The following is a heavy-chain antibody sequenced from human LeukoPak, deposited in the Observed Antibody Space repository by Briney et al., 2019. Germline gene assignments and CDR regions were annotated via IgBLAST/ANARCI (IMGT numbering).Heavy chain of an antibody. CDR1: GNIFASHW. V-gene: IGHV5-51*01. CDR3: ARLLSGSYGDAFDI. D-gene: IGHD1-26*01. J-gene: IGHJ3*02. CDR2: IYRGDSDT. Sequence: GESLKISCKGSGNIFASHWIGWVRQMPGKGLDWMGIIYRGDSDTRYSPSFQGQVTISADRSTTTTTAYLQWSSLKASDTAMYYCARLLSGSYGDAFDIWGQGTMVTVSS.